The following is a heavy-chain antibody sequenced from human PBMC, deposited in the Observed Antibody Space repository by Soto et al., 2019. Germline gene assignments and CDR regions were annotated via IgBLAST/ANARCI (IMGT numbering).Heavy chain of an antibody. CDR1: GGSISSSSYC. CDR3: ARQGKYSSSWYPYWFDP. CDR2: IYYSGST. V-gene: IGHV4-39*01. Sequence: ETLSLTCTVSGGSISSSSYCWGWIRQPPGKGLEWIGSIYYSGSTYYNPSLKSRVTISVDTSKNQFSLKLSSVTAADTAVYYCARQGKYSSSWYPYWFDPWGQGTLVTVSS. D-gene: IGHD6-13*01. J-gene: IGHJ5*02.